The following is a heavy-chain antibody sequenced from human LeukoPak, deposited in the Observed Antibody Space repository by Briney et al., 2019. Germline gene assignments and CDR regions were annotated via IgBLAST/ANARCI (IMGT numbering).Heavy chain of an antibody. D-gene: IGHD6-19*01. J-gene: IGHJ4*02. CDR1: GFTFSSYS. CDR2: ISSSSSYI. Sequence: GGSLRLSCAASGFTFSSYSMNWVRQAPGKGLEWVSSISSSSSYIYYADSVKGRFTISRDNAKNSLCLQMNSLRAEDTAVYYCARGETSIAVAGEIDYWGQGTLVTVSS. CDR3: ARGETSIAVAGEIDY. V-gene: IGHV3-21*01.